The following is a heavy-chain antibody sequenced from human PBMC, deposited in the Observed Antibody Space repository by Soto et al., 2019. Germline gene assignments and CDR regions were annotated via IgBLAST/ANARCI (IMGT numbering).Heavy chain of an antibody. J-gene: IGHJ4*02. V-gene: IGHV2-5*01. CDR2: IYWNDDK. Sequence: QITLKESGPTLVKPTQTLTLTCTFSGFSLSTSGVGVGWIRQPPGKAPEWLALIYWNDDKRYSPSLKSRLTITKDTSKNQVVLTMTNMDPVDTATYYCAHKEDIYDFWSGYCLFDYWGQGTLVTVSS. CDR1: GFSLSTSGVG. CDR3: AHKEDIYDFWSGYCLFDY. D-gene: IGHD3-3*01.